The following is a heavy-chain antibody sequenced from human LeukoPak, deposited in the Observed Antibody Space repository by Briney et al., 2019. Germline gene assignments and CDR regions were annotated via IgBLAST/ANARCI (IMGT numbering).Heavy chain of an antibody. CDR1: GGSISSNSYY. V-gene: IGHV4-39*07. D-gene: IGHD3-3*01. CDR3: ATGWSGYYWTT. CDR2: IYYSGST. J-gene: IGHJ5*02. Sequence: PSETPSLTCTVSGGSISSNSYYWGWIRQPPGKGLEWIGSIYYSGSTYYNPSLKSRVTISVDTSKNQFSLKLNSVTAADTAVYYCATGWSGYYWTTWGQGTLVAVSS.